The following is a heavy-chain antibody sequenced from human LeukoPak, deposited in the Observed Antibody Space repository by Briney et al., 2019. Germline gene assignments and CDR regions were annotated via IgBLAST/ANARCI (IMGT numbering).Heavy chain of an antibody. CDR2: IIPIFGTA. Sequence: GSSVKVSCKASGGTFSSYAISWVRQAPGQGLEWMGRIIPIFGTANYAQKFQGRVTITTDESMSTAYMELSSLRSEDTAVYYCARGDLGGYSYRLDYWGQGTLVTVSS. D-gene: IGHD5-18*01. CDR1: GGTFSSYA. V-gene: IGHV1-69*05. CDR3: ARGDLGGYSYRLDY. J-gene: IGHJ4*02.